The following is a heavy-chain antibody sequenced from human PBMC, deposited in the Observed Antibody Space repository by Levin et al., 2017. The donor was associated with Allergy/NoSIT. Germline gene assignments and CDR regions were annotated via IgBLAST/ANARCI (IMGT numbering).Heavy chain of an antibody. CDR3: ARQKRVGEDWFDP. Sequence: SETLSLTCSVSGGSISGYYWSWIRQAPGKGLEWIGYVHDSGRTNYNPSLKSRVTMSLDTSKNQFSLKLTSVTAADTALYYCARQKRVGEDWFDPWGQGTLVTVSS. CDR1: GGSISGYY. CDR2: VHDSGRT. V-gene: IGHV4-59*08. J-gene: IGHJ5*02. D-gene: IGHD3-16*01.